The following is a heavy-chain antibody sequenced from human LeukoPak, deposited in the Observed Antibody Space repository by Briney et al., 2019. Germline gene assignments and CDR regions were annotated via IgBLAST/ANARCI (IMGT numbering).Heavy chain of an antibody. J-gene: IGHJ4*02. D-gene: IGHD5-24*01. CDR1: GFTFSSYG. Sequence: GGSLRLSCAASGFTFSSYGMHWVRQAPGKGLEWVAVISYDGSNKYYADSVKGRFTISRDNSKNTLYLQMNSLRAEDTAVYYRAGAPRWPLDYWGQGTLVTVSS. V-gene: IGHV3-30*03. CDR2: ISYDGSNK. CDR3: AGAPRWPLDY.